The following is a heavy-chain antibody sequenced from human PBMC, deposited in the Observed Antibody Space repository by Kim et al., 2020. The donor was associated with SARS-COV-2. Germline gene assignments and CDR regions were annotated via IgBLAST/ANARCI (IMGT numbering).Heavy chain of an antibody. D-gene: IGHD3-16*02. CDR3: ARRLGFGELSDNWFDP. V-gene: IGHV4-39*01. J-gene: IGHJ5*02. CDR2: IYYSGST. Sequence: SETLSLTCTVSGGSISSSSYYWGWIRQPPGKGLEWIGSIYYSGSTYYNPSLKSRVTISVDTSKNQFSLKLSSVTAADTAVYYCARRLGFGELSDNWFDPWGQGTLVTVSS. CDR1: GGSISSSSYY.